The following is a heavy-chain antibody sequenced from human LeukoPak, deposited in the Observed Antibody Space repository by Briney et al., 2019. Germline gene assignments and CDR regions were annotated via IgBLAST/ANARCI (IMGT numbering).Heavy chain of an antibody. D-gene: IGHD1-26*01. CDR2: FDPEDGET. J-gene: IGHJ3*02. V-gene: IGHV1-24*01. Sequence: ASVTVSCKVSGYTLTELSMHWVRQAPGKGLEWMGGFDPEDGETIYAQKFQGRVTMTEDTSTDTAYMELSSLRSEDTAVYYCATGTEWELLEFRAFDIWGQGTMVTASS. CDR1: GYTLTELS. CDR3: ATGTEWELLEFRAFDI.